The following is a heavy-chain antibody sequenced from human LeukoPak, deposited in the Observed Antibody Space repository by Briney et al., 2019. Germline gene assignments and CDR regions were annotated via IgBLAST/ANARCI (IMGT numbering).Heavy chain of an antibody. D-gene: IGHD3-22*01. CDR2: IKQDGSEK. Sequence: GGSLRLSCAASGFTFSSYWMSWVRQAPGKGLEWVANIKQDGSEKYYVDSVKGRFTISRDNAKNTLYLQMNSLRVEDTAVYYCARGITMIVVVIGPHVAFDIWGQGTMVTVSS. V-gene: IGHV3-7*03. CDR1: GFTFSSYW. J-gene: IGHJ3*02. CDR3: ARGITMIVVVIGPHVAFDI.